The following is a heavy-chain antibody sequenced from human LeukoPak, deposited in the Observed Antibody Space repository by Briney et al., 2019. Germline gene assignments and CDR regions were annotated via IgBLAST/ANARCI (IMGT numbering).Heavy chain of an antibody. CDR2: INPNSGGT. J-gene: IGHJ4*02. Sequence: ASVTVSCKASGYTFTGYYMHWVRQAPGAGLEWMGWINPNSGGTNYAQKFQGRVTMTRDTSISTAYMELSRLRSDGTAVYCCARGPDEFDYWGQGTLVTVSS. CDR1: GYTFTGYY. V-gene: IGHV1-2*02. D-gene: IGHD1-14*01. CDR3: ARGPDEFDY.